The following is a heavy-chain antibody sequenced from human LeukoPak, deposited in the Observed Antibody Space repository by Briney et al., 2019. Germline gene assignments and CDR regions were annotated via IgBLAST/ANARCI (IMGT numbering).Heavy chain of an antibody. CDR2: IYYSGST. J-gene: IGHJ4*02. D-gene: IGHD3-22*01. V-gene: IGHV4-59*01. Sequence: PSETLSLTCTVSGGSISSYYWSWIRQPPGKGLEWIGYIYYSGSTNYNPSLKSRVTISVDTSKNQFSLKLSSVTAADTAVYYCARERGYDCSGYYLDYWGQGTLVTVSS. CDR3: ARERGYDCSGYYLDY. CDR1: GGSISSYY.